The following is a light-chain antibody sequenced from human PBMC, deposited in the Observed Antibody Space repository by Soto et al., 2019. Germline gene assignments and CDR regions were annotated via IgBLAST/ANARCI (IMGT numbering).Light chain of an antibody. V-gene: IGLV2-14*02. Sequence: QSALTQPASVSGSPGQSITISCTGTSSDVGGYDLVSWYQQHPGKAPKLIIYEVRNRPSGISSRFSGSRSGNTASLTISGLQPEDEGDYYCSAYTARSTLVFGGGTKLTVL. CDR1: SSDVGGYDL. J-gene: IGLJ3*02. CDR2: EVR. CDR3: SAYTARSTLV.